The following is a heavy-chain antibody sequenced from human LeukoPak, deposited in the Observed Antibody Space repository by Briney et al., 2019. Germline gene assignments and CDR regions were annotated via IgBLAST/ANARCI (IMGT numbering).Heavy chain of an antibody. J-gene: IGHJ4*02. D-gene: IGHD5-18*01. CDR1: GGSISSSSYY. CDR2: IYYSGST. Sequence: SETLSLTCTVSGGSISSSSYYWGWIRQPPGKGLEWIGSIYYSGSTYYNPSLKSRVTISVDTSKNQFSLKLSSVTAADTAVYYCARGRVDTAMVDYWGQGTLVTVSS. V-gene: IGHV4-39*07. CDR3: ARGRVDTAMVDY.